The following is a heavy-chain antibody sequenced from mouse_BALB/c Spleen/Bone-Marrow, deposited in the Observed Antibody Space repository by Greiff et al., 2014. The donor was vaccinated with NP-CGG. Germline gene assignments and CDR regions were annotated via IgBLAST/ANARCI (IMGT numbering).Heavy chain of an antibody. CDR2: INPYNGDT. V-gene: IGHV1-20*02. CDR1: GYSFTGYF. CDR3: AREGGYYYGSSPYFDV. Sequence: VQLQQPGPELVKPGASVKISCKASGYSFTGYFMNWVMQSHGKSLEWIGRINPYNGDTFYNQKFKGKATLTVDKSSGTAHMELRSLASEDSAVYYCAREGGYYYGSSPYFDVWGAGTTVTVSS. J-gene: IGHJ1*01. D-gene: IGHD1-1*01.